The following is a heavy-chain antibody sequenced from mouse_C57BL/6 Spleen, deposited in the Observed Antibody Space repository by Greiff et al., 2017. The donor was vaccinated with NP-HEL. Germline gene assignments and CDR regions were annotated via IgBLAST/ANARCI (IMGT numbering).Heavy chain of an antibody. CDR1: GYTFTSYW. CDR3: ARGGKDGYSYYFDY. V-gene: IGHV1-64*01. J-gene: IGHJ2*01. CDR2: IHPNSGST. D-gene: IGHD2-3*01. Sequence: QVQLKQPGAELVKPGASVKLSCKASGYTFTSYWMHWVKQRPGQGLEWIGMIHPNSGSTNYNEKFKSKATLTVDKSSSTAYMQLSSLTSEDSAVYYCARGGKDGYSYYFDYWGQGTTLTVSS.